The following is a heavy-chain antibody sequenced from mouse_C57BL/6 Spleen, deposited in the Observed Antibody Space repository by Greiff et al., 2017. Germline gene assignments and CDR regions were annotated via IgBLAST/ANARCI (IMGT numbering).Heavy chain of an antibody. CDR2: IYPRDGST. D-gene: IGHD2-4*01. Sequence: QVQLQQSDAELVKPGASVKISCKVSGYTFTDHTIHWMKQRPEQGLEWIGYIYPRDGSTKYNEKFKGKATLTADKSSSTAYLQLNSLTSEDSAVYVCARRVDDYDGAWFAYWGQGTLVTVSA. CDR3: ARRVDDYDGAWFAY. V-gene: IGHV1-78*01. J-gene: IGHJ3*01. CDR1: GYTFTDHT.